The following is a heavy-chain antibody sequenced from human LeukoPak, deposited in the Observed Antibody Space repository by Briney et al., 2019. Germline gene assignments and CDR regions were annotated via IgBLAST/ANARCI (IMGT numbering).Heavy chain of an antibody. CDR3: ARDLDSVAAADY. Sequence: ASVKVSCKASGYTFTGYYMHWVGQAPGQGLEWMGRINPNSGGTNYAQKFQGRVTMTRDTSISTAYMELSRLRSDDTAVYYCARDLDSVAAADYWGQGTLVTVSS. J-gene: IGHJ4*02. V-gene: IGHV1-2*06. CDR1: GYTFTGYY. CDR2: INPNSGGT. D-gene: IGHD6-13*01.